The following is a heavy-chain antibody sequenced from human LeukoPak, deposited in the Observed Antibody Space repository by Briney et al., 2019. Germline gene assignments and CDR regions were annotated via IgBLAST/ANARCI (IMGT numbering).Heavy chain of an antibody. D-gene: IGHD2-2*01. Sequence: LETLSLTCTVSGGSISSYYWSWIRQPPGKGLEWIGSIYYSGSTYYNPSLKSRVTISVDTSKNQFSLKLSSVTAADTAVYYCARSIIVVVPAASGLFDYWGQGTLVTVSS. CDR2: IYYSGST. J-gene: IGHJ4*02. V-gene: IGHV4-59*04. CDR1: GGSISSYY. CDR3: ARSIIVVVPAASGLFDY.